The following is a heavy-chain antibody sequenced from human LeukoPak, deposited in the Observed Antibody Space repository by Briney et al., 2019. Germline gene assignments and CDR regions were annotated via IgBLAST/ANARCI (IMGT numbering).Heavy chain of an antibody. CDR1: GFAFSSYE. V-gene: IGHV3-48*03. J-gene: IGHJ3*02. CDR3: AKEGSYDALDI. D-gene: IGHD1-26*01. Sequence: GGSLRLSCAASGFAFSSYEMNWVRLAPGKGLEWVSHISSSATNIYYADSVKGRFTISRDNAKNSLYLQTNSLRAEDTAVYYCAKEGSYDALDIWGQGTMVTVSS. CDR2: ISSSATNI.